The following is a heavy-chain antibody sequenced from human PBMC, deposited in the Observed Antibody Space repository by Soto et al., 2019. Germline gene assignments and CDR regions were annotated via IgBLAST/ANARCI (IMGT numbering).Heavy chain of an antibody. V-gene: IGHV3-23*01. CDR1: GFAFSSYA. CDR2: ISHNGGST. D-gene: IGHD6-19*01. J-gene: IGHJ4*02. Sequence: EVQLLESAGGLVQPGGSLRLTCAASGFAFSSYAMSWFRNAPGRGLGWVPGISHNGGSTYYAISVKGRCTSSRDNSKNTLYLQMNSMGAEDTAVYYCAKDRYSSGWSEYSDYWGQGTLVTVSS. CDR3: AKDRYSSGWSEYSDY.